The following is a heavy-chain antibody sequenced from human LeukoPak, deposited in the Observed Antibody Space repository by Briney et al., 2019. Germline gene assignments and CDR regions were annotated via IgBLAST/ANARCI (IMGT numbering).Heavy chain of an antibody. Sequence: SVKVSCKASGYTFTNYGISWVRQAPGQGLEWMGWISAYNGKKNYAQKLQGRVTMTTDTSTSTAYMELRSLRSDDTAVYYCARESMVRGVIRGLNDYWGQGTLVTVSS. CDR3: ARESMVRGVIRGLNDY. CDR1: GYTFTNYG. CDR2: ISAYNGKK. D-gene: IGHD3-10*01. V-gene: IGHV1-18*01. J-gene: IGHJ4*02.